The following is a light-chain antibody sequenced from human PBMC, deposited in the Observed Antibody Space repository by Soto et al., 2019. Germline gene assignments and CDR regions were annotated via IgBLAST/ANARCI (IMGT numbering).Light chain of an antibody. V-gene: IGKV3-11*01. CDR1: QRVSSY. J-gene: IGKJ1*01. CDR2: DAS. CDR3: QQRSNWPRT. Sequence: EIVLTQSPATLSSSPGERATLSCRASQRVSSYLDWYQQKHGQPPRLLIYDASDRATGIPTRFSCSGPGTDFPLTISSLEPEDFAVYYCQQRSNWPRTFGQGTKVEIK.